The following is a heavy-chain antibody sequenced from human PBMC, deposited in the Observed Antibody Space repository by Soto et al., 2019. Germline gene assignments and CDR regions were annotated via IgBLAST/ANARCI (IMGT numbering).Heavy chain of an antibody. J-gene: IGHJ6*02. D-gene: IGHD2-15*01. CDR1: GFTFSSYA. V-gene: IGHV3-30-3*01. CDR2: ISYDGNNK. Sequence: QVQLVESGGGVVQPGRSLRLSCAASGFTFSSYAMYWVRQAPGKGLEWVAVISYDGNNKYYADSVKGRFTISRDNSKNTLYLQMNSVRAEDMAVHYCARAGCDGGSCYTLVGLRYGMDVWGQGTTVTVSS. CDR3: ARAGCDGGSCYTLVGLRYGMDV.